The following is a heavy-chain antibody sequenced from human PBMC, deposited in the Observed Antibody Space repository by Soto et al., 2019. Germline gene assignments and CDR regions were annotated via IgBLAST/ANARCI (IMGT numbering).Heavy chain of an antibody. CDR1: GFTFSSYA. Sequence: EVQLLESGGGLVQPGGSLRLSCAASGFTFSSYAMTWVRQAPGKGLEWVSALSGSGDSTYYADSVKGRFTISRDNSKNTLYLQMNSLRAEDTAVYYCAKGYYYGSETSVDYWGQVTLVTVSS. D-gene: IGHD3-10*01. CDR3: AKGYYYGSETSVDY. V-gene: IGHV3-23*01. J-gene: IGHJ4*02. CDR2: LSGSGDST.